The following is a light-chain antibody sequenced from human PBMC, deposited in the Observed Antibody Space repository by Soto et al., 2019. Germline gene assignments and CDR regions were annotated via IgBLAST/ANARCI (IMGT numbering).Light chain of an antibody. Sequence: IVLTQSPATLSVSPGERATLSCRASQYIFYNLAWFQQRPGQPPRLLIYRASTMATNVPARFSGSGSWTEFTLTISSLQSEDFALYYCQQYHNLWTFGQGTEVEIK. J-gene: IGKJ1*01. V-gene: IGKV3-15*01. CDR2: RAS. CDR1: QYIFYN. CDR3: QQYHNLWT.